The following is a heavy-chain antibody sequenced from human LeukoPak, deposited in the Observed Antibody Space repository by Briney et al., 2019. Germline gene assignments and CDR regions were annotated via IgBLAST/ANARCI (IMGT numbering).Heavy chain of an antibody. J-gene: IGHJ4*02. CDR1: GFTFSNYA. CDR3: ARDLSTWYDY. D-gene: IGHD2/OR15-2a*01. CDR2: ISSSSSYI. Sequence: GGSLRLSCATSGFTFSNYAMSWVRQAPGKGLEWVSSISSSSSYIYYADSVKGRFTISRDSAKNSLYLQMNSLRAEDTAVYYCARDLSTWYDYWGQGTLVTVSS. V-gene: IGHV3-21*01.